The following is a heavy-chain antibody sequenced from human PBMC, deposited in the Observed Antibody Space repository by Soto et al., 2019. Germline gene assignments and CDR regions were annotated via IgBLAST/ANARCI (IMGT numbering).Heavy chain of an antibody. CDR3: ARVSEATVKDYYYYYGMDV. CDR1: GYTFTSYD. D-gene: IGHD4-17*01. J-gene: IGHJ6*02. Sequence: ASVKVSCKASGYTFTSYDINWVRQATGQGLEWMGWINAGNGNTKYSQKFQGRVTITRDTSASTAYMELSSLRSEDTAVYYCARVSEATVKDYYYYYGMDVWGQGTTVTAP. V-gene: IGHV1-3*01. CDR2: INAGNGNT.